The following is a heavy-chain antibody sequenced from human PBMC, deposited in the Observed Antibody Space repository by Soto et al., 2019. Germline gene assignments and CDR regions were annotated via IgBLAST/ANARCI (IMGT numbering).Heavy chain of an antibody. CDR3: AYYGSGKGWFDP. D-gene: IGHD3-10*01. J-gene: IGHJ5*02. Sequence: QVQLQESGPGLVKPSQTLSLTCTVSGGSISSGGYYWSWIRQHPGKGLEWIGYIYYSGSTYYNPSLKKRVTISVATSKNQFSLKLSSVTAADPAVYYCAYYGSGKGWFDPWGQGTLVTVSS. CDR1: GGSISSGGYY. CDR2: IYYSGST. V-gene: IGHV4-31*03.